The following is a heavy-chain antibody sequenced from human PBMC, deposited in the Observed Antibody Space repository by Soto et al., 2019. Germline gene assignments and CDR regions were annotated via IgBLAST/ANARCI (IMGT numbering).Heavy chain of an antibody. CDR3: ARGLRNDISAYSPFDY. Sequence: QVQLVQSAAEVKEPGASVKLSCKASGFTFSSYSLQWLRQAPGQGLEWMGLITADKGDRAYSQKFQGRVSITRDTSASMAYMELSSLRSEDTAVYFCARGLRNDISAYSPFDYWGQGTLVTVSS. J-gene: IGHJ4*02. V-gene: IGHV1-3*01. CDR2: ITADKGDR. CDR1: GFTFSSYS. D-gene: IGHD6-25*01.